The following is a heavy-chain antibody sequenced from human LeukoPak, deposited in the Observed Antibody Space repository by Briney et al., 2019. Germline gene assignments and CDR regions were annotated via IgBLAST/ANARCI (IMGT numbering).Heavy chain of an antibody. D-gene: IGHD2-2*01. CDR3: ARDWVVCSSTSCYAAHFDY. V-gene: IGHV4-59*12. Sequence: SETLSLTCTVSGGSISSYYWSWIRQPPGKGLEWIGYIYYSGSTNYNPSLKSRVTISVDTSKNQFSLKLSSVTPEDTAVYYCARDWVVCSSTSCYAAHFDYWGQGTLVTVSS. CDR2: IYYSGST. CDR1: GGSISSYY. J-gene: IGHJ4*02.